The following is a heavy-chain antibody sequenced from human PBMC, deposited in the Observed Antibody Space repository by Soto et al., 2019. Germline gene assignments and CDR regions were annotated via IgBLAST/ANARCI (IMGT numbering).Heavy chain of an antibody. CDR2: INPKSGET. D-gene: IGHD6-13*01. V-gene: IGHV1-2*02. J-gene: IGHJ6*02. CDR1: GYTFTGYY. Sequence: GASVKVSCKASGYTFTGYYLHWVRQAPGRGPEWMAWINPKSGETMDAQTFQGRLTLTRDTSISTGYMELSSLTLDDTAVYYCARRPMWQQLVSDFGMNVWGQGTTVTVSS. CDR3: ARRPMWQQLVSDFGMNV.